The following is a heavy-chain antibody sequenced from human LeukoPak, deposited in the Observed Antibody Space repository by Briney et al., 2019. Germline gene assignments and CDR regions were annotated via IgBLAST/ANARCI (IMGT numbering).Heavy chain of an antibody. CDR2: IKSKTGGGTT. J-gene: IGHJ6*02. CDR1: EFTFSNAW. CDR3: TTKDV. V-gene: IGHV3-15*01. Sequence: GGSLRLSCAASEFTFSNAWMSWVRQAPGKGLEWVGRIKSKTGGGTTDYAAPVKGRFTVSRDDSENTSYLQMNSLTTEDTAVYYCTTKDVWGQGTTVTVSS.